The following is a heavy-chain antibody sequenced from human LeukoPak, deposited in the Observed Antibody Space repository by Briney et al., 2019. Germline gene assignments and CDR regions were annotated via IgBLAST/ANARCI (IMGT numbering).Heavy chain of an antibody. D-gene: IGHD7-27*01. V-gene: IGHV3-21*01. CDR2: IDTSTTYM. J-gene: IGHJ2*01. Sequence: PGGSLRLSCAASGFTFGSYSMNWVRQAPGKGLEWVSSIDTSTTYMTYADSVKGRFTISRGNARNSLYLQMNSLRAEDTAVYYCAREAGTGERWYFDLWGRGTLVTVSS. CDR3: AREAGTGERWYFDL. CDR1: GFTFGSYS.